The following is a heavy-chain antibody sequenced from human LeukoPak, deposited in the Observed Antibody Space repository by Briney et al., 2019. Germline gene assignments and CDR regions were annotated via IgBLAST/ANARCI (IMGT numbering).Heavy chain of an antibody. V-gene: IGHV1-69*05. CDR3: ASGTAAGTGNWFDP. CDR1: GGTFSSYA. Sequence: SVKVSCKASGGTFSSYAISWVRQAPGQGLEWMGGIIPIFGTANYAQKFQGRVTITTDESTSTAYMELSSLRSEDTAVYYCASGTAAGTGNWFDPWGQGTLVTVSS. CDR2: IIPIFGTA. J-gene: IGHJ5*02. D-gene: IGHD6-13*01.